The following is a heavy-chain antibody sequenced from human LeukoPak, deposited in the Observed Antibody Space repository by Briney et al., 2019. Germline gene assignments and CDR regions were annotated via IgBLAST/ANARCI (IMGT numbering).Heavy chain of an antibody. V-gene: IGHV3-74*01. CDR1: GFTFSSYW. Sequence: GGSMRLSCAASGFTFSSYWMHWIRQAPGKGLVWVSRINSDGSSTSYADSVKGRFTISRDNAKNTLYLQMNSLRAEDTAVYYCARGVGYCSSTSCYWWFDPWGQGTLVTVSS. CDR2: INSDGSST. D-gene: IGHD2-2*01. J-gene: IGHJ5*02. CDR3: ARGVGYCSSTSCYWWFDP.